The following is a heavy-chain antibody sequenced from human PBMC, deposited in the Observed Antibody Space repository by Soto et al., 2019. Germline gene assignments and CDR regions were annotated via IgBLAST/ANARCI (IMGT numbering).Heavy chain of an antibody. CDR1: GGTFSSYA. J-gene: IGHJ4*02. CDR3: ARGPYYYDSSGYYYEFDY. V-gene: IGHV1-69*13. D-gene: IGHD3-22*01. CDR2: IIPIFGTA. Sequence: SVKVSCKASGGTFSSYAISWVRQAPGQGLEWMGGIIPIFGTANCAQKFQGRVTITADESTSTAYMELSSLRSEDTAVYYCARGPYYYDSSGYYYEFDYWGQGTLVTVSS.